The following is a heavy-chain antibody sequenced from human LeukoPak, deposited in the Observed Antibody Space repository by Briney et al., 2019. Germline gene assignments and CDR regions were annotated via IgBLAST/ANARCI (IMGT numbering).Heavy chain of an antibody. D-gene: IGHD3-22*01. Sequence: GGSLRLSCAASGFTFSSCGMHWVRQAPGKGLEWVAVIWYDGSNKYYADSVKGRFTISRDNSKNTLYLQMNSLRAEDTAVYYCAKYYYDSSGIDSWGQGTLVTVSS. CDR2: IWYDGSNK. CDR1: GFTFSSCG. CDR3: AKYYYDSSGIDS. V-gene: IGHV3-33*06. J-gene: IGHJ4*02.